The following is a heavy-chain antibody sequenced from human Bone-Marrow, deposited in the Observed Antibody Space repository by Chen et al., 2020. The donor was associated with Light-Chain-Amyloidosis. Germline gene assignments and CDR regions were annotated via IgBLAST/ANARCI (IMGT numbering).Heavy chain of an antibody. Sequence: VQLVESGGGVVQPGGSLRLSWAASGSTFRSYWMSWVRQAPGKGLEWVANIKQDGSEKYYVDSVKGRFTISRDNAKNSLYLQMNNLRAEDTAVYYCARRVTYSSSSIYFDYWGQGTLVTVSS. J-gene: IGHJ4*02. D-gene: IGHD6-6*01. CDR1: GSTFRSYW. V-gene: IGHV3-7*01. CDR2: IKQDGSEK. CDR3: ARRVTYSSSSIYFDY.